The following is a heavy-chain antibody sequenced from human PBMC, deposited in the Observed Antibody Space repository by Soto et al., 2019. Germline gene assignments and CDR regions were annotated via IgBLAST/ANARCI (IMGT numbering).Heavy chain of an antibody. CDR3: ARAISSGGRFSGMDV. CDR1: GYTFTNYY. J-gene: IGHJ6*02. D-gene: IGHD3-16*01. V-gene: IGHV1-46*01. Sequence: ASVKVSRKAAGYTFTNYYIHWVRQAPGQGLEWMGLMKPSDGSTSYAQRFQDRLTITADKSTTTVYMELGSLRSEDTAIYYCARAISSGGRFSGMDVWGQGTTVTVSS. CDR2: MKPSDGST.